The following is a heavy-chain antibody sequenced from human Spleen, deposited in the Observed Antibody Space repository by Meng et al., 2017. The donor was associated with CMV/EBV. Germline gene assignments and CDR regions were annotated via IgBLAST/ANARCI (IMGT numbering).Heavy chain of an antibody. D-gene: IGHD6-13*01. CDR1: GGSFSGYY. V-gene: IGHV4-38-2*01. CDR2: IYHSGST. Sequence: GSLRLSCAVYGGSFSGYYWGWIRQPPGKGLEWIGSIYHSGSTYYNPSLKSRVTISVDTSKNQFSLKLSSVTAADTAVYYCARTQRIAAAEPIDYWGQGTLVTVSS. CDR3: ARTQRIAAAEPIDY. J-gene: IGHJ4*02.